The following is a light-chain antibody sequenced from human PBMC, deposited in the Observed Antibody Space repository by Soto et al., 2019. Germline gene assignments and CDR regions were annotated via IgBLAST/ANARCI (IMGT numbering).Light chain of an antibody. CDR3: QQYNSYSQT. CDR1: QSISSW. J-gene: IGKJ2*01. Sequence: DIQMTQSPSTLSASVGDRVTITCRASQSISSWLAWYQQKPGKAPKLLIYDASSLESGVPSRFSGSGSGTEFTLTISSLQPYDFATYYCQQYNSYSQTFGQGTKLEIK. V-gene: IGKV1-5*01. CDR2: DAS.